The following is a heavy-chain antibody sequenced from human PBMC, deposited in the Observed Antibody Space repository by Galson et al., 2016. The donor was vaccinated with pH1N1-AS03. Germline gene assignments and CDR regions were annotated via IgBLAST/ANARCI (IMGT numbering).Heavy chain of an antibody. Sequence: SLRLSCAASGFTFSMSYIHWVRQAPGKGLEWVSRISNDGRNVRYADFVKGRFAVSRDNAKSTLYLQMNSLTDDDTAVYYCVRDYWGSWIWGQGTLVTVS. J-gene: IGHJ4*02. CDR2: ISNDGRNV. CDR3: VRDYWGSWI. V-gene: IGHV3-74*01. D-gene: IGHD7-27*01. CDR1: GFTFSMSY.